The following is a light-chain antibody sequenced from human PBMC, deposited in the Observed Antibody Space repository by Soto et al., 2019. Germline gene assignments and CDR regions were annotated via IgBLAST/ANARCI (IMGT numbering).Light chain of an antibody. V-gene: IGKV1-39*01. CDR3: HQSYSTPRP. CDR2: AAS. Sequence: DIQMTQSPSSLSASVGDRVTITCRASQSISSYLNWYQQKPGKAPKLLIYAASSLQSGVPSRCSGGGSGTDFTLTVRSLQPEDFATYYSHQSYSTPRPFCQGTKLE. J-gene: IGKJ2*01. CDR1: QSISSY.